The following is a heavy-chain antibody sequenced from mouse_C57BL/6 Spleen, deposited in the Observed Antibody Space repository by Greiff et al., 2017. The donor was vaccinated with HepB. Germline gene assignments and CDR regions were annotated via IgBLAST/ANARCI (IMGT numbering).Heavy chain of an antibody. Sequence: EVKLEESGGGLVKPGGSLKLSCAASGFTFSSYAMSWVRQTPEKRLEWVATISDGGSYTYYPDNVKGRFTISRDNAKNNLYLQMSHLKSEDTAMYYCARDRGVVDFDYWGQGTTLTVSS. D-gene: IGHD1-1*01. V-gene: IGHV5-4*01. CDR2: ISDGGSYT. J-gene: IGHJ2*01. CDR1: GFTFSSYA. CDR3: ARDRGVVDFDY.